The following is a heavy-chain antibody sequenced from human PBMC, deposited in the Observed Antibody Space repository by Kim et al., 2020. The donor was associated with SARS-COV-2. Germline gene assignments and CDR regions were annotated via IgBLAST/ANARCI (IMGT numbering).Heavy chain of an antibody. CDR3: AKQWGRVAQGTNGMDV. CDR1: GFTFSSYA. Sequence: GGSLRLSCAAFGFTFSSYAMSWVRQAPGKGLEWVSFISGSGNTYYADSEKGRFTISRDNSKNTLYLQMNSLRAEDTAVYYCAKQWGRVAQGTNGMDVWGQGTTVTVSS. CDR2: ISGSGNT. D-gene: IGHD3-16*01. V-gene: IGHV3-23*01. J-gene: IGHJ6*02.